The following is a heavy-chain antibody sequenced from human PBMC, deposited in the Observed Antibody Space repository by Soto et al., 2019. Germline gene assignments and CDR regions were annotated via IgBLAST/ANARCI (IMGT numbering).Heavy chain of an antibody. V-gene: IGHV3-23*01. Sequence: GGSLRLSCAASGFTFSSYAMSWVRQAPGKGLEWVSALSGSGGSTYYADSVKGRFTISKNNSKNTLYLQMNSLRAEDTAVYYCAQDTSGSYPYYFDYWGQGTLVTVSS. CDR2: LSGSGGST. CDR3: AQDTSGSYPYYFDY. CDR1: GFTFSSYA. D-gene: IGHD1-26*01. J-gene: IGHJ4*02.